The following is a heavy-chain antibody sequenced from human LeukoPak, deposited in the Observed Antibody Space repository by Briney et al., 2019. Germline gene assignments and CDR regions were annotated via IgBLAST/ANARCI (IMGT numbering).Heavy chain of an antibody. J-gene: IGHJ5*02. CDR1: GGSISSANW. CDR3: ARVLRFLEWLSYNWFDP. V-gene: IGHV4-4*02. D-gene: IGHD3-3*01. Sequence: SETLSLTCAVSGGSISSANWWSWVRQPPGKGLEWIGEIHHSGSTNYNPSLKSRVTISVDTSKNQFSLKLSSVTAADTAVYYCARVLRFLEWLSYNWFDPWGQGTLVTVSS. CDR2: IHHSGST.